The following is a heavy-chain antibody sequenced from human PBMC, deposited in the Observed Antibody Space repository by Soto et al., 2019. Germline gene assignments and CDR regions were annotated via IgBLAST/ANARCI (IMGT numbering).Heavy chain of an antibody. CDR1: GYTFTSYG. J-gene: IGHJ5*02. Sequence: GASVKVSCKASGYTFTSYGISWVRQAPGQGLEWMGWISAYNGNTNYAQKLQGRVTMTTDTSTSTAYMELRSLRSDDTAVYYCARGVDCSGGSCYFGANWFDPWGQGTLVTVSS. D-gene: IGHD2-15*01. CDR2: ISAYNGNT. CDR3: ARGVDCSGGSCYFGANWFDP. V-gene: IGHV1-18*01.